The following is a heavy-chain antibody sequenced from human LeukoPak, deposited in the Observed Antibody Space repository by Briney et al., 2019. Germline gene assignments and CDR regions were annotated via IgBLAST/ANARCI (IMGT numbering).Heavy chain of an antibody. CDR2: IYHSGST. D-gene: IGHD2-8*01. Sequence: TLSLTCTVSGGSISSGGYYWSWIRQPPGKGLEWIGYIYHSGSTYYNPSLKSRVTISVDRSKNQFSLKLSSVTAADTAVYYCARDKEGVEDAFDIWGQGTMVTVSS. CDR1: GGSISSGGYY. V-gene: IGHV4-30-2*01. CDR3: ARDKEGVEDAFDI. J-gene: IGHJ3*02.